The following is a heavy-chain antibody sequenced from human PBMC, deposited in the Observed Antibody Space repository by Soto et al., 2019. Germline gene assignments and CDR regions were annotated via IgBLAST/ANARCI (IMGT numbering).Heavy chain of an antibody. J-gene: IGHJ4*02. V-gene: IGHV3-33*01. CDR2: IWYDGSNK. CDR3: ASSIN. Sequence: QVQLVESGGGVVQPGRSLRLSCAASGFPFSSYGMHWVRQAPGKGLDWVAVIWYDGSNKDYADSVKGRFTSSRDNSKNTLFLQMNNLRVDDTAVYYCASSINWGQGTLVTVS. CDR1: GFPFSSYG.